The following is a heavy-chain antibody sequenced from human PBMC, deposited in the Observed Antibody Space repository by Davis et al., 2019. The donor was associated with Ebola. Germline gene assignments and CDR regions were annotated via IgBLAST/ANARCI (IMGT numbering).Heavy chain of an antibody. CDR3: AAHPCSGATCQSFDDFWVDY. V-gene: IGHV3-48*03. CDR2: ISSSGSTI. CDR1: GFTFSSYE. D-gene: IGHD2-15*01. Sequence: PGGSLRLSCAASGFTFSSYEMNWVRQAPGKGLEWVSYISSSGSTIYYADSVKGRFTTSRDNFKNTLYLQMNSLRTEDTAVFYCAAHPCSGATCQSFDDFWVDYWGQGTLVTVSS. J-gene: IGHJ4*02.